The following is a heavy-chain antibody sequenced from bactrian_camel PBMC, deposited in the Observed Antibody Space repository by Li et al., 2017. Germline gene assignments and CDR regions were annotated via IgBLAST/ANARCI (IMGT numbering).Heavy chain of an antibody. CDR3: AADGKNGGSSVPPQVFLRGGFEFNH. CDR1: VTSETCG. V-gene: IGHV3S55*01. D-gene: IGHD3*01. Sequence: HVQLVESGGGSVQAGESLRLSCAGVTSETCGVRWYRQAAGKQLERTASISTHGTTEYADSVKGRFIISEDNEKNATYLEMNSLKPEDTAMYYCAADGKNGGSSVPPQVFLRGGFEFNHWGQGTRSPSP. J-gene: IGHJ4*01. CDR2: ISTHGTT.